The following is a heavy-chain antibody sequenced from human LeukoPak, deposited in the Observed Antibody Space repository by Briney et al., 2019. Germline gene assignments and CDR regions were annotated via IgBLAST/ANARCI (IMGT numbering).Heavy chain of an antibody. CDR1: GFTFSSNY. J-gene: IGHJ4*02. V-gene: IGHV3-66*01. D-gene: IGHD3-22*01. CDR2: IYSGGST. CDR3: AIPTYYYDSSGYHILH. Sequence: PGGSLRLSCAASGFTFSSNYMSWVRQAPGKGLEWVSVIYSGGSTYYADSVKGRFTISRDNSKNTLYLQMNSLRAEDTAVYYCAIPTYYYDSSGYHILHWGQGTLVTVSS.